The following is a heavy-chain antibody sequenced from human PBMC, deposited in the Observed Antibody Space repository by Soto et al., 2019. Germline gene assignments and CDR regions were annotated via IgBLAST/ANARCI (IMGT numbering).Heavy chain of an antibody. Sequence: GASVKVSCKASGYPFTSFGISWVRQAPGQGLEWMGWIRPYNGDTNSAQNLQGRVTMTTDTSTSTAYMELRSLRSDDTAVYYCARKGVTSSWYWGGHDYWGQGTLVTVSS. CDR3: ARKGVTSSWYWGGHDY. CDR2: IRPYNGDT. D-gene: IGHD6-13*01. J-gene: IGHJ4*02. V-gene: IGHV1-18*04. CDR1: GYPFTSFG.